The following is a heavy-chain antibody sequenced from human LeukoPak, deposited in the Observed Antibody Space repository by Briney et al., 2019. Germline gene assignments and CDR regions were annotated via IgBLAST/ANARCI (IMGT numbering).Heavy chain of an antibody. V-gene: IGHV3-53*01. CDR2: IYSGGST. CDR3: ARDRAVRGVGYYYYYYMDV. CDR1: GFTVSGNY. D-gene: IGHD3-10*01. J-gene: IGHJ6*03. Sequence: GGSLRLSCAASGFTVSGNYMSWVRQAPGKGLEWVSVIYSGGSTYYADSVKGRFTISRDNSKNTLYLQMSSLRAEDTAVYYCARDRAVRGVGYYYYYYMDVWGKGTTVTISS.